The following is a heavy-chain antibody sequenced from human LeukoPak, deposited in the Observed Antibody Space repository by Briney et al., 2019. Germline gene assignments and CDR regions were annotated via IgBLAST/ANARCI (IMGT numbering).Heavy chain of an antibody. J-gene: IGHJ4*02. CDR1: GGSISNSSYY. Sequence: SETPSLTCTVSGGSISNSSYYWGWIRQPPGKGLEWIGSIYYSGSTYYNPSLKSRVTISVDTSKNQFSLKLSSVTAADTAVYYCARGEIAAAGTTVAEGYFDYWGQGTLVTVSS. CDR2: IYYSGST. V-gene: IGHV4-39*01. CDR3: ARGEIAAAGTTVAEGYFDY. D-gene: IGHD6-13*01.